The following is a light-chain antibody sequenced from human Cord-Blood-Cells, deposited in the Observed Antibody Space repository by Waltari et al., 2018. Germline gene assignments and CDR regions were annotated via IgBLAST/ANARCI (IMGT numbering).Light chain of an antibody. Sequence: QSALTQPASVSGSPGQSITISCTGNGSDVGGYNYVSWYQLHPGKAPKLMIYDVSKRPSGVSNRFSGSKSGNTASLTISGLQAEDEADYYCSSYTSSSTYVFGTGTKVTVL. CDR3: SSYTSSSTYV. V-gene: IGLV2-14*01. CDR1: GSDVGGYNY. J-gene: IGLJ1*01. CDR2: DVS.